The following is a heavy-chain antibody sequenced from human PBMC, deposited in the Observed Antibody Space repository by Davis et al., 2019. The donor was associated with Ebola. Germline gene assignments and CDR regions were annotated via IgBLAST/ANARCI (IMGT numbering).Heavy chain of an antibody. CDR2: ISAYNGNT. Sequence: ASVKVSCKASGYTFTSYYMHWVRQAPGQGLEWMGWISAYNGNTNYAQKLQGRVTMTTDTSTSTAYMELRSLRSDDTAVYYCARDSDYYDFWSGYYPDWFDPWGQGTLVTVSS. J-gene: IGHJ5*02. CDR1: GYTFTSYY. CDR3: ARDSDYYDFWSGYYPDWFDP. D-gene: IGHD3-3*01. V-gene: IGHV1-18*04.